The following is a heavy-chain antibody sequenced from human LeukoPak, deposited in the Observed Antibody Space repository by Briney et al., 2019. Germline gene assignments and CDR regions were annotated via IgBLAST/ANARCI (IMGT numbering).Heavy chain of an antibody. Sequence: PSETLSLTCTVSGGSISSYYWSWIRQPAGKGLEWVGRIYSSGSTNDNPSLKSRVTMSVDTSKNQFSLKLTSVTAADTAVYYCARGLRGVVVTAIPYYYYYMDVWGKGTTVTVSS. CDR1: GGSISSYY. V-gene: IGHV4-4*07. CDR3: ARGLRGVVVTAIPYYYYYMDV. J-gene: IGHJ6*03. D-gene: IGHD2-21*02. CDR2: IYSSGST.